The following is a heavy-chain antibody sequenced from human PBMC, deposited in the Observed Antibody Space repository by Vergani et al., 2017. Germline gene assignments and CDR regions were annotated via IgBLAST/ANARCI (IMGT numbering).Heavy chain of an antibody. D-gene: IGHD3-22*01. J-gene: IGHJ4*02. CDR3: AKDNVPGYYDSSGYCDY. CDR2: ISGSGGFT. CDR1: GFTFNQYG. Sequence: VQLVESGGGVVQPGRSLRLSCAASGFTFNQYGMHWVRQAPGKGLEWVSGISGSGGFTYYADSVKGRFTISRDNSKNTMFLQMNNLRAEDTAVYYCAKDNVPGYYDSSGYCDYWGQGTLVTVSS. V-gene: IGHV3-23*04.